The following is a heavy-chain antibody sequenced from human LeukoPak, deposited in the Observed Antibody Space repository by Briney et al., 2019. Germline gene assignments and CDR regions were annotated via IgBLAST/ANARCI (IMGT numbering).Heavy chain of an antibody. J-gene: IGHJ4*02. V-gene: IGHV3-23*01. D-gene: IGHD3-22*01. CDR3: ARESWVTMIVVVLDY. CDR2: ISGSGGST. Sequence: GGSLRLSCAASGFTFSSYGMSWVRQAPGKGLEWVSAISGSGGSTYYADSVKGRFTISRDNSKNTLYLQMNSLRAEDTAVYYCARESWVTMIVVVLDYWGQGTLVTVSS. CDR1: GFTFSSYG.